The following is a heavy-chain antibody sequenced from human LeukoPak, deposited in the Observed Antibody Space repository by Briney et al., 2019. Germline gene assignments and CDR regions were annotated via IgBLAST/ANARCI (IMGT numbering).Heavy chain of an antibody. CDR3: ASGFWSGYYTGAY. CDR2: VNPNSGGT. V-gene: IGHV1-2*02. J-gene: IGHJ4*02. Sequence: KPGASVKVSCKASGYTFTDYYIHWVRQAPGQGLEWMGWVNPNSGGTNYAQKFQGRVTMTRDTSISTAYMELNRLRSDDTAVYYCASGFWSGYYTGAYWGQGTLVTVSS. D-gene: IGHD3-3*01. CDR1: GYTFTDYY.